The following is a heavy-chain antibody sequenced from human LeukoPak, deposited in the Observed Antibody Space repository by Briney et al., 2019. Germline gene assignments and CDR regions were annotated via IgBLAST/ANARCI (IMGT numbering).Heavy chain of an antibody. CDR2: ISGSGDNT. V-gene: IGHV3-23*01. D-gene: IGHD6-6*01. CDR3: ARQLEDAFDI. CDR1: GFTFSSYA. J-gene: IGHJ3*02. Sequence: GGSLRLSCAASGFTFSSYAMSWVRQAPGKGLEWVSGISGSGDNTYYADSVKGRFTISRDNSKNTLYLQMNSLRAEDTAVYYCARQLEDAFDIWGQGTMVTVTS.